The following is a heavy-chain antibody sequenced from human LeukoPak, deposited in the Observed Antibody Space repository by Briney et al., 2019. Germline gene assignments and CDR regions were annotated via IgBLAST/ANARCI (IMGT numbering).Heavy chain of an antibody. Sequence: GASVKVSCKASGYXFTYHYIHLVRQAPGQGLEWMGIINPSNGDTNYAQRFQGRVTMTRDTPTSTVYMELSSLDSEDTAVYYCARESDVGKDFDCWGQGTLVTVSS. CDR2: INPSNGDT. D-gene: IGHD1-1*01. J-gene: IGHJ4*02. CDR3: ARESDVGKDFDC. CDR1: GYXFTYHY. V-gene: IGHV1-46*01.